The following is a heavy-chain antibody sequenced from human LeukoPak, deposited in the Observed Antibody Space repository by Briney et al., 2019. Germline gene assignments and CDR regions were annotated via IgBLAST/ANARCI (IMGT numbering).Heavy chain of an antibody. V-gene: IGHV3-48*01. J-gene: IGHJ6*03. CDR1: GFTLSSYN. CDR2: ISTSSSTI. Sequence: PGGSLRLSCAASGFTLSSYNMNWVRQAPGRGLEWVSHISTSSSTIYYADPVKGRFTISRDNAKNSLYLQMNSLRAEDTAVYYCARGHDYGDYYYYYFMDVWGKGTTVTVSS. CDR3: ARGHDYGDYYYYYFMDV. D-gene: IGHD4-17*01.